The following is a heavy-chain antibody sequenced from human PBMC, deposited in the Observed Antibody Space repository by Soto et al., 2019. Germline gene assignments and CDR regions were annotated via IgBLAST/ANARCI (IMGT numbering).Heavy chain of an antibody. Sequence: QVQLVQSGAEVKKPGSSVKVSCKASGGTFSSYAISWVRQAPGQGLEWMVGIIPIFGTANYAQKFQGRVTITAXXXTXXAYMELSSLRSEDTAVYYCASPPNESSGYYYGMDVWGQGTTVTVSS. CDR3: ASPPNESSGYYYGMDV. J-gene: IGHJ6*02. CDR1: GGTFSSYA. D-gene: IGHD6-19*01. V-gene: IGHV1-69*12. CDR2: IIPIFGTA.